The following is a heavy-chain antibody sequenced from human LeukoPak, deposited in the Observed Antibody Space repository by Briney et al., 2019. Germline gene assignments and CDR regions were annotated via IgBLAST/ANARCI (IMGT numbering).Heavy chain of an antibody. J-gene: IGHJ4*02. CDR2: ISGSGGST. CDR3: AKRVRYDFWSGRSFDY. CDR1: GFTFSSYA. V-gene: IGHV3-23*01. D-gene: IGHD3-3*01. Sequence: GGSLRLSCAASGFTFSSYAMSWVRQAPGKGLEWVSAISGSGGSTYYADTVKGRFTISRDNSKNTLYLQMNSLRAEDTAVYYCAKRVRYDFWSGRSFDYWGQGTLVTVSS.